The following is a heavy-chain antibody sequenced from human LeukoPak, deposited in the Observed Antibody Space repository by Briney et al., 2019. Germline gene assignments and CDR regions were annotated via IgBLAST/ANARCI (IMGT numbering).Heavy chain of an antibody. CDR3: ARHPNLYYYDSSGYSPLVDY. Sequence: GASLKISCKGSGYSFTSYWIGWVRQLPEKGLEWMGIIYPGDSDTRYSPSFQGQVTISADKSISTAYLQWSSLKASDTAMYYCARHPNLYYYDSSGYSPLVDYWGQGTLVTVSS. CDR1: GYSFTSYW. V-gene: IGHV5-51*01. J-gene: IGHJ4*02. CDR2: IYPGDSDT. D-gene: IGHD3-22*01.